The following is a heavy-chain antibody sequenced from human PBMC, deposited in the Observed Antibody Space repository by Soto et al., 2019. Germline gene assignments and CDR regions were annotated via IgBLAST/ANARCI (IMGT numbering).Heavy chain of an antibody. CDR3: VNTRGLIDY. Sequence: DVQLLESGGGLVQPGKSLKLSCAASGFPFDIYTMSWVRQAPGKGLEWVSLIGGNGGGTNYAASVRGRFTTTRDNSKNTLYLHMRSLRPEDTAMYYCVNTRGLIDYWGQGTLVTVSS. D-gene: IGHD1-1*01. CDR1: GFPFDIYT. V-gene: IGHV3-23*01. J-gene: IGHJ4*02. CDR2: IGGNGGGT.